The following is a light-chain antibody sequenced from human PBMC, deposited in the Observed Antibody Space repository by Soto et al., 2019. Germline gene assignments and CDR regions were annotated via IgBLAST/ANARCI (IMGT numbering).Light chain of an antibody. Sequence: DNQMTQSPPSLSASVGDRVTITCRASQSISSYLNWYQQKPGKAPKLLIYAASSLQSGVPSRFSGSGSGTDFTLTISSLQPEDFATYYCQQSYSTLTWTFGQGTKVDIK. CDR1: QSISSY. J-gene: IGKJ1*01. CDR3: QQSYSTLTWT. CDR2: AAS. V-gene: IGKV1-39*01.